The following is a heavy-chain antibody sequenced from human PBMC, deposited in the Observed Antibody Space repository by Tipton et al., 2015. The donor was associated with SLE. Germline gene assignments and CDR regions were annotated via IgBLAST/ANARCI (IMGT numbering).Heavy chain of an antibody. CDR2: ISWNSGSI. D-gene: IGHD6-13*01. CDR3: AKDGIAAAGAPTWFFDL. J-gene: IGHJ2*01. CDR1: GFTFDDYA. Sequence: RSLRLSCAASGFTFDDYAMHWVRQAPGKGLEWVSGISWNSGSIGYADSMKGRFTISRDNAKNSLYLQMNSLRAEDTALYYCAKDGIAAAGAPTWFFDLWGRGTLVTVSS. V-gene: IGHV3-9*01.